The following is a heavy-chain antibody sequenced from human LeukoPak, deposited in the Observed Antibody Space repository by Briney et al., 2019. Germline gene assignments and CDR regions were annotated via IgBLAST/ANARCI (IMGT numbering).Heavy chain of an antibody. J-gene: IGHJ4*02. V-gene: IGHV1-69*13. CDR3: ARDPFGVVMPPDY. CDR1: GGTFSSYA. D-gene: IGHD3-3*01. Sequence: ASVKVSCKASGGTFSSYAISWVRQAPGQGLEWMGGIIPIFGTANYAQKFQGRVTITADESTSTAYMELSRLRSDDTAVYYCARDPFGVVMPPDYWGQGTLVTVSS. CDR2: IIPIFGTA.